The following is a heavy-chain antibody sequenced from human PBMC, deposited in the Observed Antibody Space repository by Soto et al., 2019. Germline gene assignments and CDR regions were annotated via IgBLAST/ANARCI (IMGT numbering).Heavy chain of an antibody. CDR3: ARAGSSGYYLSWFDP. CDR1: GGSISGYY. J-gene: IGHJ5*02. CDR2: IYYSGST. V-gene: IGHV4-30-4*08. D-gene: IGHD3-22*01. Sequence: TSETLSLTCTVSGGSISGYYWSWIRQPPGKGLEWIGYIYYSGSTYYNPSLKSRVTISVDTSKNQFSLKLSSVTAADTAVYYCARAGSSGYYLSWFDPWGQGTLVTVSS.